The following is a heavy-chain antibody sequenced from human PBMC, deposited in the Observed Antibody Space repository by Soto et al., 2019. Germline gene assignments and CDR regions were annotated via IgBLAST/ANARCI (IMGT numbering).Heavy chain of an antibody. CDR3: AAVAGTRYYSVDY. CDR2: IYYSGST. D-gene: IGHD6-19*01. J-gene: IGHJ4*02. V-gene: IGHV4-59*01. CDR1: GGSISSYY. Sequence: QVQLQESGPGLVKPSETLSLTCTVSGGSISSYYWSWIRQPPGKGLEWIGYIYYSGSTNYNPSLKSRVTISVDTSKNQFSLKLSSVTAADTAVYYCAAVAGTRYYSVDYWGQGTLVTVSS.